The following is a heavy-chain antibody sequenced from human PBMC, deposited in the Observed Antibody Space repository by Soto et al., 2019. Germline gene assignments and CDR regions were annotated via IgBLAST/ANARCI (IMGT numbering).Heavy chain of an antibody. D-gene: IGHD2-2*01. V-gene: IGHV1-2*04. CDR2: TNPNSGGT. J-gene: IGHJ5*02. CDR3: ARGYCSSTSCHNWFDP. CDR1: GYTFTGYY. Sequence: ASVKVSCKASGYTFTGYYMHWVRQAPGQGLEWMGWTNPNSGGTNYAQKFQGWVTMTRDTSISTAYMELSRLRSDDTAVYYCARGYCSSTSCHNWFDPWGQGTLVTVSS.